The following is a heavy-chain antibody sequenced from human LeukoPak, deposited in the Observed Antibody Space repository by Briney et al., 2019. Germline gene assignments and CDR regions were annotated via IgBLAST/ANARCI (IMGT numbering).Heavy chain of an antibody. V-gene: IGHV4-59*04. Sequence: SETLSLTCTVSGGSISSYYWSWIRQPPGKGLEWIGYIYYSGSTYYNPSLKSRVTISVDTSKNQFSLKLSSVTAADTAVYYCARHPTADYGETYYFDYWGQGTLVTVSS. J-gene: IGHJ4*02. CDR1: GGSISSYY. CDR3: ARHPTADYGETYYFDY. CDR2: IYYSGST. D-gene: IGHD4-17*01.